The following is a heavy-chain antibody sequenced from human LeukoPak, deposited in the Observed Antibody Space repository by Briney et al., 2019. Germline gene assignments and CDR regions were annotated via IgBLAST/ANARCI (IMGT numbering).Heavy chain of an antibody. Sequence: SVKVSCKASGGTFSSYAISWVRQAPGQGLEWMGRIIPILGIANYAQKFQGRVTITADKSTSTAYMELSSLRSEDTAVYYCARDPPLTGDRGTDFDYWGQGTLVTVSS. CDR3: ARDPPLTGDRGTDFDY. CDR1: GGTFSSYA. J-gene: IGHJ4*02. CDR2: IIPILGIA. V-gene: IGHV1-69*04. D-gene: IGHD7-27*01.